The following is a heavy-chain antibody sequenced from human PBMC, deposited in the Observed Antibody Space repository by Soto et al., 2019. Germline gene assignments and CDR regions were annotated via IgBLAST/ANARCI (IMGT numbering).Heavy chain of an antibody. D-gene: IGHD2-2*01. V-gene: IGHV4-34*01. CDR2: INHSGST. CDR1: GGSFSGYY. Sequence: PSETLSLTCAVYGGSFSGYYWSWTRQTPGKGLEWIGEINHSGSTNYNPSLKSRVTISVDTSKNLFSLKLSPVAAADTAVYYCTRGYCTSNSCHYYYDYWGQGTPVTVSS. J-gene: IGHJ4*02. CDR3: TRGYCTSNSCHYYYDY.